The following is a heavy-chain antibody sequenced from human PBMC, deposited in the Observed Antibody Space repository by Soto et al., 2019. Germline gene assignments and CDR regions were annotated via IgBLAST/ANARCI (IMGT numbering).Heavy chain of an antibody. V-gene: IGHV1-69*02. CDR1: GGTFSSYT. Sequence: SVKVSCKASGGTFSSYTISWVRQAPGQGLEWMGRIIPILGIANYAQKFQGRVTITADKSTSTAYMELSSLRSEDTAVYYCARGSGDTAMVTGYYYMDVRGKGTTVTVSS. CDR2: IIPILGIA. D-gene: IGHD5-18*01. J-gene: IGHJ6*03. CDR3: ARGSGDTAMVTGYYYMDV.